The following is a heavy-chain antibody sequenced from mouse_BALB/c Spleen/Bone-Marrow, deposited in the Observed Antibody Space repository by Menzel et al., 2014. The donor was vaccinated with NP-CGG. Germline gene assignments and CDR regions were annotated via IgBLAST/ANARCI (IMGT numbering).Heavy chain of an antibody. CDR3: ARNWAMDH. V-gene: IGHV1-84*02. CDR2: IYPGSGNS. CDR1: GYTFTDYY. D-gene: IGHD4-1*01. J-gene: IGHJ4*01. Sequence: LMESGPELVKPGASVKISCKASGYTFTDYYINWVKRKPGQGLEWIGWIYPGSGNSKYNEKFKGKATLTVDTSSSTAYVQLSSLTSEDSAVYFCARNWAMDHWGQGTSVTVSS.